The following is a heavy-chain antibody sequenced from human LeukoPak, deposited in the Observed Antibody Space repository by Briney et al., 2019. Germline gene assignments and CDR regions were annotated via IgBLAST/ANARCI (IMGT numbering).Heavy chain of an antibody. J-gene: IGHJ5*02. CDR3: ALLGDYVWGSYRYFPPARFDP. CDR1: GYTFTGYY. D-gene: IGHD3-16*02. CDR2: INPNSGGT. Sequence: VASVKVSCKASGYTFTGYYMHWVRQAPGQGLEWMGWINPNSGGTNYAQKFQGRVTMTRDTSISTAYMELSRLRSDDTAVYYCALLGDYVWGSYRYFPPARFDPWGQGTLVTVSS. V-gene: IGHV1-2*02.